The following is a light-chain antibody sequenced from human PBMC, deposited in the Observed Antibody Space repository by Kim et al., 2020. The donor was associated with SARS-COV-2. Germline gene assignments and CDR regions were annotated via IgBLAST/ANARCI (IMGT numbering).Light chain of an antibody. CDR2: KDT. CDR3: QSSDSSGTSWV. CDR1: ALPNQY. V-gene: IGLV3-25*03. Sequence: SYELTQPPSVSVSPGQTARLTCSGDALPNQYAYWFQRKPGQAPVQLIYKDTERPPGIPERFSGSTAGTTLTLTISGVQAEDEADYYCQSSDSSGTSWV. J-gene: IGLJ3*02.